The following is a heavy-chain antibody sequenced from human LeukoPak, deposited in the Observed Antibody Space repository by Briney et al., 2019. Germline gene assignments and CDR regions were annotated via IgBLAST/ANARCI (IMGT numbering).Heavy chain of an antibody. CDR3: EAWGGV. Sequence: GGSLRLSCAASGFTFSNYWMSWVRQAPGKGLEWVANIKKDGSGEYYVDSVKGRFSISRDNAKNSLYLQMNSLRVEDTAVYYCEAWGGVWGHATTVTVSS. J-gene: IGHJ6*02. V-gene: IGHV3-7*05. CDR2: IKKDGSGE. D-gene: IGHD3-16*01. CDR1: GFTFSNYW.